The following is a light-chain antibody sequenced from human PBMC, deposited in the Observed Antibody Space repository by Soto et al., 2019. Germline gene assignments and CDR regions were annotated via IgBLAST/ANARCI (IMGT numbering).Light chain of an antibody. V-gene: IGKV3-15*01. J-gene: IGKJ3*01. Sequence: EIVMTQSPATLSVSPGERATLSCRANQSVSSNLAWFQQKPGQAPRLLISGASTRATGIPARFSGSGSGTEFTLTISSLQSEDFAVYYCQQRSNWPPVFTFGPGTKVDIK. CDR2: GAS. CDR1: QSVSSN. CDR3: QQRSNWPPVFT.